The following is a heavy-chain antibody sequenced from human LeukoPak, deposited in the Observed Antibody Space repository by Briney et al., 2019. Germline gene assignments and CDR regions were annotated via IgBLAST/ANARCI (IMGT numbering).Heavy chain of an antibody. J-gene: IGHJ4*02. CDR3: AKEGSYGDFDY. CDR2: ISGSGSPT. Sequence: GGSLRLSCAASGFTFTNYAMSWDRQAPGKGLEWVSFISGSGSPTYYADSVKGRFTISRDNSKNTLYLQLNSLRSEDTAVYYCAKEGSYGDFDYWGQGTLVTVSS. CDR1: GFTFTNYA. D-gene: IGHD4-17*01. V-gene: IGHV3-23*01.